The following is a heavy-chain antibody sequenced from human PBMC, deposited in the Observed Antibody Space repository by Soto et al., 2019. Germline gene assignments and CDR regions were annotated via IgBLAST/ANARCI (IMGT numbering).Heavy chain of an antibody. CDR3: AKVLTGGLDY. CDR1: GLTFSSYG. CDR2: ISYDENNK. J-gene: IGHJ4*02. Sequence: GPMRHSNRASGLTFSSYGMNWVRQAPGKGLEWVAVISYDENNKYYADSVKGRFTISRDNSKNTLYLQMNSLRAEDTAVYYCAKVLTGGLDYWAQGTLVTVSS. V-gene: IGHV3-30*18. D-gene: IGHD7-27*01.